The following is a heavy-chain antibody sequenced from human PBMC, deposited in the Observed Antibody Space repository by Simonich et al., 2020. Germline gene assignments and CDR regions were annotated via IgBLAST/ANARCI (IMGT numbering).Heavy chain of an antibody. J-gene: IGHJ4*02. D-gene: IGHD1-26*01. Sequence: QVQLVQSGAEVKKPGASVTVSYKASGYTFTSYDINWVRQATGQGLEGMGWMNPNSGNTGNAQKIQCRGTITRNTSISTAYMELSSLRSEDTAVYYCARTYSGSYYYFDYWGQGTLVTVSS. V-gene: IGHV1-8*03. CDR2: MNPNSGNT. CDR3: ARTYSGSYYYFDY. CDR1: GYTFTSYD.